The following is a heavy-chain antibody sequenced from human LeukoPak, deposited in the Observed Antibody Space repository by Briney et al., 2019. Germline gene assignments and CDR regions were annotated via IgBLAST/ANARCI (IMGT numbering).Heavy chain of an antibody. Sequence: SETLSLTCTVSGGSISSSSYYWGWIRQPPGKGLEWIGSIYYSGSTYYNPSLKSRVTISVDTSKNQFSLKLSSVTAADTAVYYCARDSALTGTTDYWGQGTLVTVS. CDR1: GGSISSSSYY. D-gene: IGHD1-7*01. J-gene: IGHJ4*02. V-gene: IGHV4-39*07. CDR2: IYYSGST. CDR3: ARDSALTGTTDY.